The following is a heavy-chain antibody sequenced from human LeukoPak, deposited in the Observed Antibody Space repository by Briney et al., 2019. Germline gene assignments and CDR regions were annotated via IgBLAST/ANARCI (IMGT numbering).Heavy chain of an antibody. CDR2: IYTSGST. J-gene: IGHJ3*02. Sequence: SQTLSLTCTVPGGSISSGSYYWSWIRQPAGKGLEWIGRIYTSGSTNYNPSLKSRVTISVDTSKNQFSLKLSSVTAADTAVYYCAREGPWASDAFDIWGQGTMVTVSS. V-gene: IGHV4-61*02. CDR1: GGSISSGSYY. CDR3: AREGPWASDAFDI.